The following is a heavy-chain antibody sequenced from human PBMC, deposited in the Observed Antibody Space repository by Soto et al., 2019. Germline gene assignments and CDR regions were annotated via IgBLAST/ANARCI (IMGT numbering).Heavy chain of an antibody. V-gene: IGHV4-34*01. CDR3: ARVVAARPNYYYYGMDV. CDR1: GGSFSGYY. CDR2: INHSGST. D-gene: IGHD6-6*01. J-gene: IGHJ6*02. Sequence: KTSETLSLTCAVYGGSFSGYYWSWIRQPPGKGLEWIGEINHSGSTNYNPSLKSRVTISVDTSKNQSSLKLSPVTAADTAVYYCARVVAARPNYYYYGMDVWGQGTTVTVSS.